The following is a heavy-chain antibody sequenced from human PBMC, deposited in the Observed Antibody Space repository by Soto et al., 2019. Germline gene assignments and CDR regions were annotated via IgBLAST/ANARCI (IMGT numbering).Heavy chain of an antibody. Sequence: PGGSLRLSCAASGFTFSTYSMNWVRQAPGKGLEWVSYISSSSSTIFYTDSVKGRFTVSRDNAKNSLYLQMNSLRAEDTAVYYCATLDTAEIQTAAYWGQGT. V-gene: IGHV3-48*01. J-gene: IGHJ4*02. D-gene: IGHD2-2*01. CDR3: ATLDTAEIQTAAY. CDR2: ISSSSSTI. CDR1: GFTFSTYS.